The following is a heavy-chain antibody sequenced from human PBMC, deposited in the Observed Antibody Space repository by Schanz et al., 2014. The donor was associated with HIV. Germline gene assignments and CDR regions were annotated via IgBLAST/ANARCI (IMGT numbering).Heavy chain of an antibody. D-gene: IGHD3-3*01. Sequence: EVHLLVESGGGLVQPGGSLRLSCAASGFTFEDYAMHWVRQAPGKGLEWVSGISWNSGSIGYADSVKGRFTISRDNVKNSLYLQMSSLRAEDTAVYYCARGQSFDFWSGYRVGYFDYWGQGTLVTVSS. CDR1: GFTFEDYA. V-gene: IGHV3-9*01. CDR3: ARGQSFDFWSGYRVGYFDY. CDR2: ISWNSGSI. J-gene: IGHJ4*02.